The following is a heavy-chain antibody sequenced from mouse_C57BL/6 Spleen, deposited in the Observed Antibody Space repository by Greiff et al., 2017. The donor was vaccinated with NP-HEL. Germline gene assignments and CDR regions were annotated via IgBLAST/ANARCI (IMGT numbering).Heavy chain of an antibody. CDR1: GYSITSDY. CDR3: ARERDYDPYAMDY. CDR2: ISYSGST. J-gene: IGHJ4*01. D-gene: IGHD2-4*01. V-gene: IGHV3-8*01. Sequence: EVHLVESGPGLAKPSQTLSLTCSVTGYSITSDYWNWIRKFPGNKLEYMGYISYSGSTYYNPSLKSRISITRDTSKNQYYLQLNSVTTEDTATYYCARERDYDPYAMDYWGQGTSVTVSS.